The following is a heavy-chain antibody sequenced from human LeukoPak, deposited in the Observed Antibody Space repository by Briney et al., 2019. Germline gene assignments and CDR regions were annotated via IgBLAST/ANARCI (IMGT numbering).Heavy chain of an antibody. CDR2: IYYTGTT. J-gene: IGHJ4*02. V-gene: IGHV4-59*01. Sequence: SETLSLTCTVSGDSISPYYWTWIRQPPGKGLEWIGYIYYTGTTNYNPSLKSRVTISVDTSKNQFSLRLSSVTAADTAVYYCARDSLHEYVWGSYRFFDYWGQGTLVTVSS. D-gene: IGHD3-16*02. CDR1: GDSISPYY. CDR3: ARDSLHEYVWGSYRFFDY.